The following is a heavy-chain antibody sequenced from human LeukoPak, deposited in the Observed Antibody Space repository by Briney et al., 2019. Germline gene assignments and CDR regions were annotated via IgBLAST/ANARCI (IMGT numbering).Heavy chain of an antibody. CDR3: ARDLGSCSGNSCYRNWFDP. Sequence: ASVTVSCKASGYTFPDNGISWVRQAPGQGLEWMGWISTYNDQTNYAQKLQGRVSMNTDTSASTAYMELRSLRSDDTAVYYCARDLGSCSGNSCYRNWFDPWGQGTLVTVSS. CDR1: GYTFPDNG. J-gene: IGHJ5*02. CDR2: ISTYNDQT. D-gene: IGHD2-15*01. V-gene: IGHV1-18*01.